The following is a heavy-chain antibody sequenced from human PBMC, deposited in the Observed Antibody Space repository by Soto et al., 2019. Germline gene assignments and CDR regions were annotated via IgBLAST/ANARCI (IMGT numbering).Heavy chain of an antibody. CDR1: GFTFSNYG. CDR3: ATQGVGATSFDY. CDR2: IWYDGSNK. Sequence: PGGSLRLSCAASGFTFSNYGMHWVSQAPGKGLEWVAVIWYDGSNKYYADSVKGRFTISRDNSKNTLYLQMNSLRAEDTAVYYCATQGVGATSFDYWGQGTLVTVSS. V-gene: IGHV3-33*01. D-gene: IGHD1-26*01. J-gene: IGHJ4*02.